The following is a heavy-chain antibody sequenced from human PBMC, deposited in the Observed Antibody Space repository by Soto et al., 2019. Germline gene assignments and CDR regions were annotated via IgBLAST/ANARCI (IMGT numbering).Heavy chain of an antibody. V-gene: IGHV4-39*02. CDR3: AREGLIAVAVEGDY. CDR2: IHYSGST. CDR1: GDSISDTIYY. J-gene: IGHJ4*02. Sequence: PSETLSLTCRVSGDSISDTIYYWGWIRQPPGMGLEWIGSIHYSGSTQFHPSFKSRVTISVDTSKNEFSLRLRSVTAADTAVYYCAREGLIAVAVEGDYWGQGTLVTVSS. D-gene: IGHD6-19*01.